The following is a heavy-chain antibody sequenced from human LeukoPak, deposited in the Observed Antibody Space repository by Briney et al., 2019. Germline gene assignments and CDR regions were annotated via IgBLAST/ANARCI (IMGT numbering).Heavy chain of an antibody. Sequence: GGSLRLSCAASGFTFSSYAMSWVRQAPGKGLEWVSDNSGSGSSTYYADSVKGRFTSSRDNSKNTMYLQMNSLRAEDTAVYYCAKDLPYGSSDYWGQGTLVTVSS. V-gene: IGHV3-23*01. D-gene: IGHD3-10*01. CDR1: GFTFSSYA. CDR2: NSGSGSST. CDR3: AKDLPYGSSDY. J-gene: IGHJ4*02.